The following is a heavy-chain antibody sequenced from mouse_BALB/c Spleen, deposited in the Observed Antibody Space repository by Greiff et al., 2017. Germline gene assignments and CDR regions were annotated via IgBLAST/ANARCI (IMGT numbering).Heavy chain of an antibody. CDR1: GFTFSSYA. D-gene: IGHD2-3*01. Sequence: EVNLVESGGGLVKPGGSLKLSCAASGFTFSSYAMSWVRQTPEKRLEWVATISSGGSYTYYPDSVKGRFTISRDNAKNTLYLQMSSLRSEDTAMYYCARHGIYDGYAWFAYWGQGTLVTVSA. J-gene: IGHJ3*01. CDR3: ARHGIYDGYAWFAY. CDR2: ISSGGSYT. V-gene: IGHV5-9-3*01.